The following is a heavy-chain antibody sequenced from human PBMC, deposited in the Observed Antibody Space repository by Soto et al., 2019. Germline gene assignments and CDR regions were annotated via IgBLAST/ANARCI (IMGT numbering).Heavy chain of an antibody. CDR3: ARVYYDSSGYPDY. CDR1: GFTVSSNY. V-gene: IGHV3-53*01. D-gene: IGHD3-22*01. CDR2: IYSGGST. J-gene: IGHJ4*02. Sequence: GGSLRLSCAASGFTVSSNYMSWVRQAPGKGLEWVSVIYSGGSTYYADSVKGRFTISRDNSKNTLYLQMNSLRAEDTAVYYCARVYYDSSGYPDYWGQGTLVTVSS.